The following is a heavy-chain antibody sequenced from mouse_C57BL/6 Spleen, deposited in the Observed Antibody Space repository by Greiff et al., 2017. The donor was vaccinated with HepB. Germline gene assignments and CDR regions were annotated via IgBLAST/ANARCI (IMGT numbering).Heavy chain of an antibody. V-gene: IGHV1-7*01. CDR1: GYTFTSYW. CDR3: ARSGYGNYVWFAY. J-gene: IGHJ3*01. D-gene: IGHD2-1*01. Sequence: QVQLQQSGAELAKPGASVKLSCKASGYTFTSYWMHWVKQRPGQGLEWIGYINPSSGYTKYNQKFKDKATLTADKSSSTAYMQMSSLTYEDSAVYYCARSGYGNYVWFAYWGQGTLVTVSA. CDR2: INPSSGYT.